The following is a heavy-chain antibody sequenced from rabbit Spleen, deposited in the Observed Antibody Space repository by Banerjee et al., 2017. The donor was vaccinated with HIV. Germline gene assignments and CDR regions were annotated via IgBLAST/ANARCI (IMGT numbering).Heavy chain of an antibody. CDR2: IYVGSGGGT. V-gene: IGHV1S45*01. J-gene: IGHJ4*01. CDR3: TRDSGSGPYIDGYLNL. Sequence: QEQLEESGGDLVKPEGSLTLTCTASGFSFSYSYWICWVRQAPGKGLEWIACIYVGSGGGTKYASWAKGRFTISKTSSTTVTLRMTSLTVADTATYFCTRDSGSGPYIDGYLNLWGPGTLVTV. CDR1: GFSFSYSYW. D-gene: IGHD1-1*01.